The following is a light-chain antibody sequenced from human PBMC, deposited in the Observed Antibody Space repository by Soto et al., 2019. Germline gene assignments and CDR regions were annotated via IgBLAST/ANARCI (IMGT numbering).Light chain of an antibody. CDR3: QQYHNWPPWS. CDR1: QSISSN. J-gene: IGKJ1*01. CDR2: GAS. Sequence: EIVMTQSPATLSVSPGERATLSCRASQSISSNLAWYQQKPGQAPRLLIYGASTRATGIPARLSGSGSGTEFTLTISSLQSEDFASYYCQQYHNWPPWSFGQGTKVEIK. V-gene: IGKV3-15*01.